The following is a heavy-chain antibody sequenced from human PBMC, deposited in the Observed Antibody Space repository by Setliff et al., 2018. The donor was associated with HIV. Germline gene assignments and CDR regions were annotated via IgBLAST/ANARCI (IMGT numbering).Heavy chain of an antibody. D-gene: IGHD3-22*01. CDR3: ARGFSGDYLFTGYLDV. V-gene: IGHV4-34*01. CDR2: INHSANT. CDR1: GFASSFYA. Sequence: PGGSLRLSCAASGFASSFYAMNWIRQSPGKGLEWIGEINHSANTMDNASLKSRVTISVDTSKNQFSLKLSSVTAADTAFYYCARGFSGDYLFTGYLDVWGKGTTVTVSS. J-gene: IGHJ6*03.